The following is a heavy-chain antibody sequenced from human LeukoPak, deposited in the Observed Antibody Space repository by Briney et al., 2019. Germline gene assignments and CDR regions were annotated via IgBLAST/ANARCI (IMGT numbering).Heavy chain of an antibody. CDR3: ARGWTMVAEKN. J-gene: IGHJ4*02. CDR2: IYYSGST. D-gene: IGHD4/OR15-4a*01. Sequence: SETLSLTCTVSGGSISSSSYYWGWIRQPPGKGLEWIGSIYYSGSTYYNPSLKSRVTISVDTSKNQFSLKLSSVTAADTAVYYCARGWTMVAEKNWGQGILVTVSS. CDR1: GGSISSSSYY. V-gene: IGHV4-39*07.